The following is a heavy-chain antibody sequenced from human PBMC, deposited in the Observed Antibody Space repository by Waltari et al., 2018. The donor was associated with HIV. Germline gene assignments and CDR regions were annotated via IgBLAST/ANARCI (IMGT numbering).Heavy chain of an antibody. V-gene: IGHV3-48*03. D-gene: IGHD1-26*01. CDR2: ISTTGSTV. CDR1: GFSCSSYA. CDR3: TRGLRLLRSILPFDY. Sequence: EVQLVQSGGGVVQPGGPLRLSCAASGFSCSSYAMHWVRQAPGKGLEWVSYISTTGSTVYYADSVKGRFTISRDNAKKSLYLQMNSLRAEDTAVYYCTRGLRLLRSILPFDYWGQGTLVPVSS. J-gene: IGHJ4*02.